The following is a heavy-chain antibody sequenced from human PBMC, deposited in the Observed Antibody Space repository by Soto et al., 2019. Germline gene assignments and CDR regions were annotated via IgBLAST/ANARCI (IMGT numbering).Heavy chain of an antibody. CDR3: ARDQKGYYGSGSYYNAEYGMDV. J-gene: IGHJ6*02. Sequence: SETLSLTCTVSGGSISSSSYYWGWIRQPPGKGLEWIGSIYYSGSTYYNPSLKSRVTISVDTSKNQFSLKLSSVTAADTAVYYCARDQKGYYGSGSYYNAEYGMDVWGQGTTVTVSS. D-gene: IGHD3-10*01. CDR2: IYYSGST. V-gene: IGHV4-39*07. CDR1: GGSISSSSYY.